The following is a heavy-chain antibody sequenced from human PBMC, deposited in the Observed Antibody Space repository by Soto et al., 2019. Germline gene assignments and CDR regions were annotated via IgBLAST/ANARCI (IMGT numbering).Heavy chain of an antibody. CDR1: GYTFTSYY. CDR2: INPSGGST. D-gene: IGHD3-22*01. V-gene: IGHV1-46*01. J-gene: IGHJ6*02. Sequence: ASVKVSCKASGYTFTSYYMHWVRQAPGQGLEGMGIINPSGGSTSYAQKFQGRITMTRDTSTSTVKMELSSPRSEDTAVYYCAREGSPYYYDSSGRSTPNYYYGMDVWGQGTRVTVSS. CDR3: AREGSPYYYDSSGRSTPNYYYGMDV.